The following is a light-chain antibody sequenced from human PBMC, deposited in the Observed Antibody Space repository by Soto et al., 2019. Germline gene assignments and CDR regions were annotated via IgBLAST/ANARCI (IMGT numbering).Light chain of an antibody. CDR2: EVS. Sequence: QSVLTQPASVSGSPGQSITISCTGTSSDVGGYNYVSWYQQHPGKAPKLMIYEVSNRPSGVSNRFSGSKSGNTASLTIPGLQDEDEADYYCSSYTSSSTLYVFGTGIKVTVL. CDR1: SSDVGGYNY. CDR3: SSYTSSSTLYV. J-gene: IGLJ1*01. V-gene: IGLV2-14*01.